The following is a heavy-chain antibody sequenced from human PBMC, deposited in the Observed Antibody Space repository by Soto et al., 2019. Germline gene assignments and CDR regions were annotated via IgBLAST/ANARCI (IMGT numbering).Heavy chain of an antibody. CDR3: ARQGDMAATPADAFDI. V-gene: IGHV4-4*07. J-gene: IGHJ3*02. CDR2: IYTSGST. CDR1: GGSISSYY. Sequence: SETLSLTCTVSGGSISSYYWSWIRQPAGQGLEWIGRIYTSGSTNYNPSLKSRVTMSVDTSKNQFSLKLSSVTAADTAVYYCARQGDMAATPADAFDIWGQGTLVTVSS. D-gene: IGHD6-19*01.